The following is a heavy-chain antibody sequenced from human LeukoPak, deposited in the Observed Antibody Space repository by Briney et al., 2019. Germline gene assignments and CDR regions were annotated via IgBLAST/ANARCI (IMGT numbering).Heavy chain of an antibody. J-gene: IGHJ4*02. Sequence: GGSWGLSFPASGLTVRTDYLTWFGKAPGKGLGWVSIIYSDGSTYYADSVRGRFSISRDNSKNTVYLQMNSLRAEDTAVYYCTRSVSGSYPIVHWGQGTLVTVSS. V-gene: IGHV3-53*01. D-gene: IGHD1-26*01. CDR2: IYSDGST. CDR3: TRSVSGSYPIVH. CDR1: GLTVRTDY.